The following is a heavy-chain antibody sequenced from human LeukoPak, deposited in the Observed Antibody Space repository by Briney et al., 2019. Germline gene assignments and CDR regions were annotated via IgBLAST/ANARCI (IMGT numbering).Heavy chain of an antibody. V-gene: IGHV3-30*18. J-gene: IGHJ4*02. CDR2: ISYDGSNK. Sequence: GRSLRLSCAASGFTFSSYGMHWVRQAPGKGLEWVAVISYDGSNKYYADSVKGRFTISRDNSKNTLCLQMNSLRAEDTAVYYCAKDGGGYCSGGSCYPGRLDYWGQGTLVTVSS. D-gene: IGHD2-15*01. CDR1: GFTFSSYG. CDR3: AKDGGGYCSGGSCYPGRLDY.